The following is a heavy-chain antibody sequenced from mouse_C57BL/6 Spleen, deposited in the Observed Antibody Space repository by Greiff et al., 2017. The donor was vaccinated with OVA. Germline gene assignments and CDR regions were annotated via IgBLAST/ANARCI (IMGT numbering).Heavy chain of an antibody. V-gene: IGHV14-1*01. CDR3: TLIYYYGSSSLFTPFDD. D-gene: IGHD1-1*01. CDR1: GFNIKDYY. J-gene: IGHJ2*01. Sequence: VQLQQSGAELVTPGPSFKLSCTASGFNIKDYYMHWVKQRPEQGLEWIGRIDPEDGDTEYAPKFQGKATMTADTSSNTAYLQLSSLTSEDTAVYYCTLIYYYGSSSLFTPFDDWGKGTTLTVSS. CDR2: IDPEDGDT.